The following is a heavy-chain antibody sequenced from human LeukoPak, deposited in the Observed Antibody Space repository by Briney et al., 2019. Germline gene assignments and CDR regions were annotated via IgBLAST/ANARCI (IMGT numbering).Heavy chain of an antibody. V-gene: IGHV3-20*04. CDR3: ARDRLGPSFSVSHFDL. CDR1: GFTLVDYG. CDR2: INYNGAIT. D-gene: IGHD3-3*02. J-gene: IGHJ4*02. Sequence: PSGGSLRPSCATSGFTLVDYGLSSVRRAPGKGLEWLGAINYNGAITDYADSVKGRFTISRDNAKNSLYLRMDSLRAEDTASYYCARDRLGPSFSVSHFDLWGQGTLVTVSS.